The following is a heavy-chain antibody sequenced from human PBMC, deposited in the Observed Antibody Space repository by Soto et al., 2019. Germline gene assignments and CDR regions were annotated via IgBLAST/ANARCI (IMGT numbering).Heavy chain of an antibody. V-gene: IGHV3-21*01. CDR3: AREGINNYNEYYFDS. J-gene: IGHJ4*02. CDR2: ISGSGNYT. CDR1: GFTFSTYS. D-gene: IGHD4-4*01. Sequence: GGSLRLSCAASGFTFSTYSMNWVRQAPGKGLEWVSSISGSGNYTHYADFLRGRFTISRDNAKTSLYLQMNSLRAEDTAVYYCAREGINNYNEYYFDSWGQGTVVTVSS.